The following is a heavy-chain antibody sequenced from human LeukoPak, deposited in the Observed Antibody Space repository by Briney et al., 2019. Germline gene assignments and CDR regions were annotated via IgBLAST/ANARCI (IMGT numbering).Heavy chain of an antibody. D-gene: IGHD1-1*01. CDR1: GGSISSYF. V-gene: IGHV4-59*01. J-gene: IGHJ5*02. CDR2: ISNSGST. CDR3: ARETLEGKFDP. Sequence: PSETLSLTCIVSGGSISSYFWSWIRQPPGKGLEWIGYISNSGSTNYNPSLKSRVTISADTSKNQFSLKLSSVTAADTAVYFCARETLEGKFDPWGQGTLVTVSS.